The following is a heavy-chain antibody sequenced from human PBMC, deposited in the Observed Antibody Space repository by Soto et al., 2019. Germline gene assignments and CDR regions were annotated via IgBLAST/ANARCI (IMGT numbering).Heavy chain of an antibody. Sequence: SETLSLTCAVYGGSFSGYYWSWIRQPPGKGLEWIGEINHSGSTNYNPSLKSRVTISVDTSKNQFSLKLSSVTAADTAVYYCARGPWGGYYYYYMDVWGTGTTVTVSS. CDR1: GGSFSGYY. J-gene: IGHJ6*03. V-gene: IGHV4-34*01. D-gene: IGHD2-21*01. CDR3: ARGPWGGYYYYYMDV. CDR2: INHSGST.